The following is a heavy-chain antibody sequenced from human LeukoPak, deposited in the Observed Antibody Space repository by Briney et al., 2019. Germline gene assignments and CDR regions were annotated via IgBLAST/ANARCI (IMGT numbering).Heavy chain of an antibody. J-gene: IGHJ4*02. CDR1: GFTFSSYA. Sequence: PGGSLRLSCAASGFTFSSYAMSWVRQAPGKGLEWVSAISGSGGSTYYADSVKGRFTISRDNSKNTLYLQMNSLRAEDTAVYYCATRNSGYDYLDYWGQGTLVTVSS. CDR3: ATRNSGYDYLDY. V-gene: IGHV3-23*01. D-gene: IGHD5-12*01. CDR2: ISGSGGST.